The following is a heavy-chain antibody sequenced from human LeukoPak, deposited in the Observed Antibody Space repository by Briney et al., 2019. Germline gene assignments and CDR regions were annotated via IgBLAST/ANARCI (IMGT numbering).Heavy chain of an antibody. CDR3: AREAFSSGYYDDY. CDR2: IYHSGST. D-gene: IGHD3-22*01. CDR1: GVSISSSSYY. J-gene: IGHJ4*02. V-gene: IGHV4-39*07. Sequence: SETLSLTCTVSGVSISSSSYYWGWIRQPRGKGLEWIGSIYHSGSTYYNPSLNSRFTISVDTSKNQFSLKLSSVTAADTAVYYCAREAFSSGYYDDYWGQGTLVTVSS.